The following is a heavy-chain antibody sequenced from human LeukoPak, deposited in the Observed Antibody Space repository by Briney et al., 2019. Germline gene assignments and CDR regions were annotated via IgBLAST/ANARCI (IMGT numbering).Heavy chain of an antibody. D-gene: IGHD2-2*01. V-gene: IGHV3-23*01. CDR3: ALHRFIVVVPAAPLAS. CDR1: GFTFSNYA. J-gene: IGHJ4*02. CDR2: VSTGGGST. Sequence: GGSLRLSCAASGFTFSNYALSWVRQAPGKGLEWVSAVSTGGGSTYYADSVKGRFTISRDDSENTLYLQMDSLRDEDTAVYYCALHRFIVVVPAAPLASWGQGTLVTVSS.